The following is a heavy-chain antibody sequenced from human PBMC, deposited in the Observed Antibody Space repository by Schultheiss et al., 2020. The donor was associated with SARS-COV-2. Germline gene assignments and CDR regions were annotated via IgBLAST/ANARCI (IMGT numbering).Heavy chain of an antibody. V-gene: IGHV1-69*13. Sequence: SVKVSCKASGYTFTSYYMHWVRQAPGQGLEWMGGIIPIFGTANYAQKFQGRVTITADESTSTAYMELSSLRSEDTAVYYCARGGSYYYFDYWGQGTLVTVSS. CDR1: GYTFTSYY. J-gene: IGHJ4*02. D-gene: IGHD1-26*01. CDR2: IIPIFGTA. CDR3: ARGGSYYYFDY.